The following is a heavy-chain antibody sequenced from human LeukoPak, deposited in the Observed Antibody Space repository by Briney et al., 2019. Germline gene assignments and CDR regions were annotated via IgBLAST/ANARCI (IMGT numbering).Heavy chain of an antibody. Sequence: GGSLRLSCAASGFTFSSYAMSWVRQAPGKGLEWVSAISGSGGSTYYADSVKGRFTISRDNSKNTLYPQMNSLRAEDTAVYYCAKKDYDILTGYEYIDYWGQGTLVTVSS. V-gene: IGHV3-23*01. CDR2: ISGSGGST. CDR1: GFTFSSYA. CDR3: AKKDYDILTGYEYIDY. D-gene: IGHD3-9*01. J-gene: IGHJ4*02.